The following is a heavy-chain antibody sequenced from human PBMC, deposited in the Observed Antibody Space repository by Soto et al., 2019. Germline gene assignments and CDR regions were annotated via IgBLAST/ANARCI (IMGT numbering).Heavy chain of an antibody. D-gene: IGHD2-21*02. J-gene: IGHJ5*02. V-gene: IGHV4-38-2*01. CDR1: GYSIRNGYY. Sequence: SETLSLTGAVSGYSIRNGYYWGWIRRPPGKGLEWIGTIYHSGSTYYNPSLKSRVTISVDASENHFSLKLSSVTAADTAVYYCARVGPYCGGDCYSPPPWGQGTLVTVSS. CDR2: IYHSGST. CDR3: ARVGPYCGGDCYSPPP.